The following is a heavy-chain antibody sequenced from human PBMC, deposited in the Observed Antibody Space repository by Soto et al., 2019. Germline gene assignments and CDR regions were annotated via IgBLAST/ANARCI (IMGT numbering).Heavy chain of an antibody. J-gene: IGHJ6*02. D-gene: IGHD4-4*01. CDR3: AGGGNSGYYYGMGV. CDR2: MNPNSGNT. CDR1: GYTFTSYD. Sequence: QVQLVQSGAEVKKPGASVKVSCKASGYTFTSYDINWVRQATGQGLEWMGWMNPNSGNTGYAQKFQGRVTMTRNTSIRTAYMELSSLRSEEKAVYYCAGGGNSGYYYGMGVWGQGTTVTVSS. V-gene: IGHV1-8*01.